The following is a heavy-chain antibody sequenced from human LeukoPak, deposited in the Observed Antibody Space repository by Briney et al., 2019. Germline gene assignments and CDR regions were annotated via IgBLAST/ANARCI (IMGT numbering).Heavy chain of an antibody. D-gene: IGHD4-17*01. V-gene: IGHV4-59*01. J-gene: IGHJ4*02. Sequence: EWIGXXYSSGSTNYNPSLKSRVTISVDTSKNQFSLKLSSVTAADTAVYYCASSGAYDYGDYIYYFDYWGQGTLVTVSS. CDR2: XYSSGST. CDR3: ASSGAYDYGDYIYYFDY.